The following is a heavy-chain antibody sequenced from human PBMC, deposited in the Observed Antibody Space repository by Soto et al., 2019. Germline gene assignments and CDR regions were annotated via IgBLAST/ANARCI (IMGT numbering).Heavy chain of an antibody. Sequence: GASVKVSCKASGGTFSSYAFTWVRQAPGQGLEWMGGIIPIFGTTNYAHRFQGRVSITADESTSTAYMELSSLRSEDTAVYYCARDRLAYCGGDCSSISGIDFDFWGQGTLVTVSS. CDR1: GGTFSSYA. J-gene: IGHJ4*02. V-gene: IGHV1-69*13. D-gene: IGHD2-21*02. CDR3: ARDRLAYCGGDCSSISGIDFDF. CDR2: IIPIFGTT.